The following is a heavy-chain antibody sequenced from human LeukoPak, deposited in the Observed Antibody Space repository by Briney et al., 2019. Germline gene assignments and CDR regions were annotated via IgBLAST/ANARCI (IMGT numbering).Heavy chain of an antibody. Sequence: GGSLRLSCAASGFIFSDYYMSWVRQAPGKGLEWISYISSSSSYTNYADSVKGRFTISRDNAKNSLYLQMNSLRAEDTAVYYCARAVSVSSYYFDCWGQGTLVTVSS. CDR3: ARAVSVSSYYFDC. CDR2: ISSSSSYT. V-gene: IGHV3-11*05. J-gene: IGHJ4*02. CDR1: GFIFSDYY. D-gene: IGHD5/OR15-5a*01.